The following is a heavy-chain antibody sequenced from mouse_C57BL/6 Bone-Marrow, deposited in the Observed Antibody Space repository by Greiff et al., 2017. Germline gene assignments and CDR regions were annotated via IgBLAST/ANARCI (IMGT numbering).Heavy chain of an antibody. V-gene: IGHV1-54*01. J-gene: IGHJ2*01. D-gene: IGHD1-1*01. CDR2: INPGSGGT. CDR3: ARSGTITTVVFPDS. CDR1: GYAFTNYL. Sequence: VQLQQSGAELVRPGTSVKVSCKASGYAFTNYLIEWVKQRPGQGLEWIGVINPGSGGTNYNEKFKGKATLTADKSSSTAYMQLSSLTSEDSAVFFCARSGTITTVVFPDSGGQGTTLTVSS.